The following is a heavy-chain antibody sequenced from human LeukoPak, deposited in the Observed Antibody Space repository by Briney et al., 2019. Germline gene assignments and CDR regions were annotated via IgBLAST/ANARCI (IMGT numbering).Heavy chain of an antibody. V-gene: IGHV3-30*18. CDR2: ISYDGSNK. CDR3: AKAKYSSGWDYYYYGMDV. J-gene: IGHJ6*02. CDR1: GFTFSSYG. Sequence: SGGSLRLSCAASGFTFSSYGMHWVRQAPGQGLEWVAVISYDGSNKYYADSVKGRFTISRDNSKNTLYLQMNSLRAEDTAVYYCAKAKYSSGWDYYYYGMDVWGQGTTVTVSS. D-gene: IGHD6-19*01.